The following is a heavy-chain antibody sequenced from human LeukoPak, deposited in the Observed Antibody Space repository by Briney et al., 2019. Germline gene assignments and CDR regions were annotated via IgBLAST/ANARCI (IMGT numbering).Heavy chain of an antibody. D-gene: IGHD3-3*01. CDR1: GFTFSDYY. CDR2: ITTGGNNM. V-gene: IGHV3-11*01. Sequence: GGSLRLSCAASGFTFSDYYMTWVRQAPGKGLEWISYITTGGNNMYYADSVKGRFTISRDNAKNSLYLHLNSLRAEDTAVYYCARDGVYSDFWGSALDVWGKGTTVTVSS. J-gene: IGHJ6*04. CDR3: ARDGVYSDFWGSALDV.